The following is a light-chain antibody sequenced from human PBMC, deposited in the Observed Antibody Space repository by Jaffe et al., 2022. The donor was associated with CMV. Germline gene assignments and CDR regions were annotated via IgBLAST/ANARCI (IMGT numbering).Light chain of an antibody. CDR2: EVS. CDR1: SSDVGSYNL. J-gene: IGLJ2*01. Sequence: QSALTQPASVSGSPGQSITISCTGTSSDVGSYNLVSWYQQHPGKAPKLMIYEVSKRPSGVSNRFSGSKSGNTASLTISGLQAEDEADYYCCSYAGSSTSFPVVFGGGTKLTVL. V-gene: IGLV2-23*02. CDR3: CSYAGSSTSFPVV.